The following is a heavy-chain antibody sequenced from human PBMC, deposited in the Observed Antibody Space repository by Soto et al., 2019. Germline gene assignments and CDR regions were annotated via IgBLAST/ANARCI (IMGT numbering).Heavy chain of an antibody. J-gene: IGHJ4*02. V-gene: IGHV3-23*01. CDR3: VKSDRKDF. CDR1: GFTFSSYG. D-gene: IGHD2-15*01. Sequence: LRLSCAASGFTFSSYGMHWVRQAPGKGLEWVSAISPSGGDTYYADSVTGRFTISRDNSRDTLYLQMNSLRADDTAVYYCVKSDRKDFWGQGTLVTVSS. CDR2: ISPSGGDT.